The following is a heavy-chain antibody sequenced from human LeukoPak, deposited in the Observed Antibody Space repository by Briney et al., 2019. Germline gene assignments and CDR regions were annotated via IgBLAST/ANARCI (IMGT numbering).Heavy chain of an antibody. CDR3: ARENLSGYEPRIDY. CDR1: GGSISSYY. CDR2: IYTSGST. V-gene: IGHV4-4*07. Sequence: PSETLSLTCTVSGGSISSYYWSWIRQPAGKGLEWIGRIYTSGSTNYNPSLKSRVTMSEDTSKNQFSLKLSSVTAADTAVYYCARENLSGYEPRIDYWGQGTLVTVSS. J-gene: IGHJ4*02. D-gene: IGHD5-12*01.